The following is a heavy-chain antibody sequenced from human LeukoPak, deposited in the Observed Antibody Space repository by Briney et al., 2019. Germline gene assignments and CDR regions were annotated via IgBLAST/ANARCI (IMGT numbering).Heavy chain of an antibody. D-gene: IGHD1-26*01. CDR2: IYYSGNT. V-gene: IGHV4-39*01. CDR3: ARHVSGSYGYYYYYMDV. J-gene: IGHJ6*03. CDR1: GVSISSSNSY. Sequence: SETLSLTCTVSGVSISSSNSYWGWIRQPPGKGLEWIGSIYYSGNTYYNASLKSQVSISIDTSKNQFSLKLSSVTAADTAVYYCARHVSGSYGYYYYYMDVWGKGTTVTISS.